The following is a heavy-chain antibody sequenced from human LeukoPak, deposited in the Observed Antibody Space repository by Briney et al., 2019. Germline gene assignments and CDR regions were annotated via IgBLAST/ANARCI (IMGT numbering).Heavy chain of an antibody. CDR3: ARAPLVRGVIPPFDY. V-gene: IGHV3-48*02. CDR1: GFTFSSYS. Sequence: GGSLRLSCAASGFTFSSYSMNWVRQAPGKGLEWVSFIISDSSAIYYADSVKGRFTISRDNAENSLYLQMNSLRDEDTDVYYCARAPLVRGVIPPFDYWGQGALVSVSS. CDR2: IISDSSAI. D-gene: IGHD3-10*01. J-gene: IGHJ4*02.